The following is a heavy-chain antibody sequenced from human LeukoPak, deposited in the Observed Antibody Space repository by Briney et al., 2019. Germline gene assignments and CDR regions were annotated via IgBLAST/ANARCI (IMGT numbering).Heavy chain of an antibody. V-gene: IGHV3-21*01. CDR3: ASSFSSSKHDAFDI. CDR2: ISSSSSYI. CDR1: GFSFSDYS. Sequence: GGSLRLSCAASGFSFSDYSLSWVRQAPGKGLEWVSSISSSSSYIYYADSVKGRFTISRDNAKNSLYLQMNSLRAEDTAVYYCASSFSSSKHDAFDIWGQGTMVTVSS. D-gene: IGHD6-13*01. J-gene: IGHJ3*02.